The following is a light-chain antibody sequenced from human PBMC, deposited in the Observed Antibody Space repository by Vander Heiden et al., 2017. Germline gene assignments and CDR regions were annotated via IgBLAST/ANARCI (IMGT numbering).Light chain of an antibody. CDR2: RTS. CDR3: QQYNNWPIT. CDR1: QSVGTL. V-gene: IGKV3-15*01. J-gene: IGKJ5*01. Sequence: EVVMTPSPATLSVSPGERATLSCRASQSVGTLLAWYQQKPGQAPRLLIYRTSTRATGIPARFSGSGSGTEFTLTIDSLQSEDFAVYYCQQYNNWPITFGQGTRLEIK.